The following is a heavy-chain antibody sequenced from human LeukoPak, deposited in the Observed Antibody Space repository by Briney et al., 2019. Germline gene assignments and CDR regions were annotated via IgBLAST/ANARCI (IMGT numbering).Heavy chain of an antibody. D-gene: IGHD3-22*01. CDR3: AKSYYYDSSGYSDY. CDR1: GFTFSSYG. CDR2: ISYDGSNK. J-gene: IGHJ4*02. Sequence: PGRSLRLSCAASGFTFSSYGMHWVRQAPGKGLEWVAVISYDGSNKYYADSVKGRFTISRDNSKNTLYLQKNSLRAEDTAVYYCAKSYYYDSSGYSDYWGQGTLVTVSS. V-gene: IGHV3-30*18.